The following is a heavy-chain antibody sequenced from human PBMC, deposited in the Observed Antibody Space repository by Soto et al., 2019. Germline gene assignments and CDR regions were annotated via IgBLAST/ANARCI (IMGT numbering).Heavy chain of an antibody. J-gene: IGHJ4*02. CDR3: ARDIVVVVAAYY. D-gene: IGHD2-15*01. CDR2: INAGNGNT. V-gene: IGHV1-3*01. CDR1: GYTFTSYA. Sequence: VKVSCKASGYTFTSYAMHWVRQAPGQRLEWMGWINAGNGNTKYSQKFQGRVTITRDTSASTAYMELSSLRSEDTAVYYCARDIVVVVAAYYWGQGTLVTVSS.